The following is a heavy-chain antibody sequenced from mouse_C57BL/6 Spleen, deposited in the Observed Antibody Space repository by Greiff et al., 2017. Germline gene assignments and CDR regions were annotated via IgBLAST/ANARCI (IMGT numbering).Heavy chain of an antibody. CDR3: ARSHIYYGNYNYAMDY. Sequence: VQLKESGPGLVKPSQSLSLTCSVTGYSITSGYYWNWIRQFPGNKLEWMGYISYDGSNNYNPSLKNRISITRDTSKNQFFLKLNSVTTEDTATYYCARSHIYYGNYNYAMDYWGQGTSVTVSS. CDR1: GYSITSGYY. V-gene: IGHV3-6*01. D-gene: IGHD2-1*01. CDR2: ISYDGSN. J-gene: IGHJ4*01.